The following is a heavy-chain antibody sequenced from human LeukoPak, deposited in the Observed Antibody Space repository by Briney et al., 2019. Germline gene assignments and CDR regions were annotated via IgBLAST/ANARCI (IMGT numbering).Heavy chain of an antibody. CDR2: INHSGST. CDR1: GGSFSGYY. J-gene: IGHJ5*02. Sequence: SETLSLTCAVYGGSFSGYYCSWVRQPPGKGLEWIGEINHSGSTNYNPSLKSRVTISVDTSKNQFSLKLSSVTAADTAVYYCARGRDSSGWYRGGSYNWFDPWGQGTLVTVSS. V-gene: IGHV4-34*01. CDR3: ARGRDSSGWYRGGSYNWFDP. D-gene: IGHD6-19*01.